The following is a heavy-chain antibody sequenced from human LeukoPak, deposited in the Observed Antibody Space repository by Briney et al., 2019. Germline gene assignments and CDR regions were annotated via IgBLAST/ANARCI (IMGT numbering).Heavy chain of an antibody. CDR3: AKGGSTSRVTTSRVVFGYYYYMDV. J-gene: IGHJ6*03. V-gene: IGHV3-23*01. CDR2: LSGSGGST. D-gene: IGHD4-17*01. Sequence: GGSLRLSCAASGFTFSSHAMSWVRQAPGKGLEWVSSLSGSGGSTYHADSVKGRFSISRDNSKNTLYLQLNSLRAEDTGVYYCAKGGSTSRVTTSRVVFGYYYYMDVWGKGTPVTVSS. CDR1: GFTFSSHA.